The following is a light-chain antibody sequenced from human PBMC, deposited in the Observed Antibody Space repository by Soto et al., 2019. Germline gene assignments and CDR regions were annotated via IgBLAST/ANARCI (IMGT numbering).Light chain of an antibody. J-gene: IGKJ5*01. CDR1: HSISSY. Sequence: DIQVTQSPSSLSASVGDRVTITCRASHSISSYLNWYQHKPGKAPKHLNYAASSLQSGVPSRFSGSGSVTHFTLTINSLQPEDFATYYCQQNYSPPPVTFGQGTRLEIK. V-gene: IGKV1-39*01. CDR2: AAS. CDR3: QQNYSPPPVT.